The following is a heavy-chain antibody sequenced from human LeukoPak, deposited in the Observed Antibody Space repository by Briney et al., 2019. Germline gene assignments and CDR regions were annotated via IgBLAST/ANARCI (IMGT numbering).Heavy chain of an antibody. CDR1: GGSISSSSYY. CDR2: IYSSGST. J-gene: IGHJ3*02. D-gene: IGHD6-13*01. V-gene: IGHV4-39*07. CDR3: ARVTIPAAGHAFDI. Sequence: PSETLSLTCTVSGGSISSSSYYWGWIRQPPGKGLEWIGRIYSSGSTNYNPSLKSRVTISIDTSRDQFSLKLTSVTAADTAVYYCARVTIPAAGHAFDIWGQGTMVTVSS.